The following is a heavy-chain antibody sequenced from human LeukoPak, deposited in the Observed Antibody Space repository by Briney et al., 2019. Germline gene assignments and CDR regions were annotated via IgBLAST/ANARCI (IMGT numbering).Heavy chain of an antibody. D-gene: IGHD2-8*01. CDR2: INGSGGTT. V-gene: IGHV3-23*01. J-gene: IGHJ4*02. Sequence: GVTLRLSCAASGFTFSSYAMSWVRHAPGKGLEWVSAINGSGGTTYYADSVKGRFTISRDNAKNLLYLQMNSLRAEDTAVYYCARDPGCGDRYCTNGHFDYWGQGTLVTVSS. CDR1: GFTFSSYA. CDR3: ARDPGCGDRYCTNGHFDY.